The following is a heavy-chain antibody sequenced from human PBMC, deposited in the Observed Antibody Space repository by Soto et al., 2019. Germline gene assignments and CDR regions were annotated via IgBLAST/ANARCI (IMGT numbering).Heavy chain of an antibody. CDR2: TSYDGSDK. Sequence: QVQLVESGGGVVQPGTSQRVSCVGSGFTFRSYVIQWVRQARGEGLEWVALTSYDGSDKYYGDSVRGRFTISRDNSRNTVDLQMDSLRLEDTALYYCARWGTTGGLDVWGQGTLVSVSS. J-gene: IGHJ1*01. D-gene: IGHD3-16*01. CDR3: ARWGTTGGLDV. CDR1: GFTFRSYV. V-gene: IGHV3-30*19.